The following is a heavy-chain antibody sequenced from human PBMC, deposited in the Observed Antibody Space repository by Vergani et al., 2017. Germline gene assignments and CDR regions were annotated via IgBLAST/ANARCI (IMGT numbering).Heavy chain of an antibody. Sequence: QVQLQESGPGLVKSSETLSLTCSVSFDSIRNLYCNWIRQPPGKGLEWRGSIHYSENTNYNPSLKTRVTISVDTSKNQFSLTLTSVTAADTAVYYCASDTHSGQSADRWGQGILVTVTS. CDR1: FDSIRNLY. CDR2: IHYSENT. V-gene: IGHV4-59*11. D-gene: IGHD5-12*01. J-gene: IGHJ5*02. CDR3: ASDTHSGQSADR.